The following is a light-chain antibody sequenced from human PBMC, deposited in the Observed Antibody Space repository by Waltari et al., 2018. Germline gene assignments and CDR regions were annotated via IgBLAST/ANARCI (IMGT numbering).Light chain of an antibody. V-gene: IGKV3-11*01. CDR2: DAS. CDR1: QSVSSY. Sequence: EIVLTQSPATLSLSPGERATLSYRASQSVSSYLAWYQQKPGQAPRLLIYDASNRATGIPARFSGSGSGTDFTLTISSLEPEDFAVYYCQQRSNWPQNTFGQGTKLEIK. CDR3: QQRSNWPQNT. J-gene: IGKJ2*01.